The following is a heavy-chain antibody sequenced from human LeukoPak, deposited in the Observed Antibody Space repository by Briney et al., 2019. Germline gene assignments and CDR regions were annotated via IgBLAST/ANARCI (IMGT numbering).Heavy chain of an antibody. V-gene: IGHV3-23*01. Sequence: GGSLRLSCAASGFIFSSNAMSWVCQAPGKGLEWVSAISGSGGSTYYADSVKGRFTISRDNSKNTLYLQMNSLRAEDTAVYYCAKALASYCSGGSCYLVYWGQGTLVTVSS. CDR1: GFIFSSNA. J-gene: IGHJ4*02. D-gene: IGHD2-15*01. CDR2: ISGSGGST. CDR3: AKALASYCSGGSCYLVY.